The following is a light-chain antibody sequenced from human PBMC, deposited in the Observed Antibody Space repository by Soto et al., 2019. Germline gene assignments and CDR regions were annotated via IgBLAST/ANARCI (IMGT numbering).Light chain of an antibody. CDR2: DVS. Sequence: QSALTQPASVSGSPGQSITISCTGTSRDVGSYNLVSWYQHHPGKAPKLMIYDVSERPSGVSNRFAGSKSGNTASLTISGLQAEDESDYYCCSYAGRTPPNVFGTGTKVTVL. V-gene: IGLV2-23*02. CDR1: SRDVGSYNL. J-gene: IGLJ1*01. CDR3: CSYAGRTPPNV.